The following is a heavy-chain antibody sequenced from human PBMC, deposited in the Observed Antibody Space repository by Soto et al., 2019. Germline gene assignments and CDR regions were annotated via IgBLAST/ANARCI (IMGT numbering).Heavy chain of an antibody. D-gene: IGHD5-12*01. CDR2: IYYRRST. CDR3: ARVVDGYNFPFDY. V-gene: IGHV4-30-4*01. CDR1: GGSFSSGNYH. Sequence: QVQLQESGPGLVKPSQTLSLTCTVSGGSFSSGNYHWSWIRQPPGKGLEWIGFIYYRRSTYYNPSLKSRVSISQDTPKNQFSLRLSPLTAADTAIYYCARVVDGYNFPFDYWGQGILVTVSS. J-gene: IGHJ4*02.